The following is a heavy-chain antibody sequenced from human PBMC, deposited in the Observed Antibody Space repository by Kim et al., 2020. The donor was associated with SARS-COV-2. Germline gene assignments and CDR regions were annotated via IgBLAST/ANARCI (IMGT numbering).Heavy chain of an antibody. Sequence: ASVKVSCKASGYTFTSYAMHWVRQAPGQRLEWMGWINAGNGNTKYSQKFQGRVTITRDTSASTAYMELSSLRSEDTAVYYCARGGGNSGSYRELLAGVLWDWGQGTLVTVSS. V-gene: IGHV1-3*01. CDR1: GYTFTSYA. J-gene: IGHJ4*02. CDR3: ARGGGNSGSYRELLAGVLWD. D-gene: IGHD1-26*01. CDR2: INAGNGNT.